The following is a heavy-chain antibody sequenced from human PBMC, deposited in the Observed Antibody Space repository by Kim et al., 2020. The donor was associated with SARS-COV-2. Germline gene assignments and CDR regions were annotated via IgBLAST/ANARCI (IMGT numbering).Heavy chain of an antibody. Sequence: SVKGRFTISRDNAKNSLYLQMNSLGAEDTAVYYCARDADFGSSWTWGFDYWGQGTLVTVSS. D-gene: IGHD6-13*01. CDR3: ARDADFGSSWTWGFDY. J-gene: IGHJ4*02. V-gene: IGHV3-21*01.